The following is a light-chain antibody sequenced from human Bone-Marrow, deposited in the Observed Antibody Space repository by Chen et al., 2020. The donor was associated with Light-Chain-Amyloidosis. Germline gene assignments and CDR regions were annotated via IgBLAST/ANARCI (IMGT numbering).Light chain of an antibody. Sequence: SYVLTQPSSVSVAPGQTATIACGGNNIGSTSVHWYQQTPGQAPLLVVYEDSDRPAGIPERLCGSNAGNSATLSSSRVDAGDEADYYCQVWDRSSDRPVFGGGTKLT. J-gene: IGLJ3*02. CDR2: EDS. V-gene: IGLV3-21*02. CDR3: QVWDRSSDRPV. CDR1: NIGSTS.